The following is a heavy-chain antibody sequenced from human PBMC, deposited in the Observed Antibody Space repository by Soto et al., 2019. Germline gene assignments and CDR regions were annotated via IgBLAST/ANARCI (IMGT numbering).Heavy chain of an antibody. CDR1: GGTFSSYT. V-gene: IGHV1-69*02. Sequence: SVKVSCKASGGTFSSYTISWVRQAPGQGLEWMGRIIPILGIANYAQKFQGRVTITADKSTSTAYMELSSLRSEDTAVYYCARGRITMIGPGYYFDYWGQGTLVTVSS. CDR2: IIPILGIA. D-gene: IGHD3-22*01. CDR3: ARGRITMIGPGYYFDY. J-gene: IGHJ4*02.